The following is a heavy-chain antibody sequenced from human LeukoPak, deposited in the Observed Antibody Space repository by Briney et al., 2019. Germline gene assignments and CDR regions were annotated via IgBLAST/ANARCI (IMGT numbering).Heavy chain of an antibody. J-gene: IGHJ6*02. V-gene: IGHV1-8*01. CDR2: MNPNSGNT. CDR3: ARGAHKVIAVAQYYYYGMDV. Sequence: ASVKVSCKASGYTFTSYDINWVRQATGQGLEWMGWMNPNSGNTGYAQKFQGRVTMTRNTSISTAYMELSSLRSEDTAVYYCARGAHKVIAVAQYYYYGMDVWGQGTTVTVSS. CDR1: GYTFTSYD. D-gene: IGHD6-19*01.